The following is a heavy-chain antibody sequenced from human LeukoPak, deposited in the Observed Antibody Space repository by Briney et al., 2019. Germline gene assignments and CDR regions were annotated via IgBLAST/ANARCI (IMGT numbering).Heavy chain of an antibody. CDR2: IYHSGST. CDR3: ARGGNDILTGYYIEYFDY. D-gene: IGHD3-9*01. J-gene: IGHJ4*02. V-gene: IGHV4-39*07. Sequence: SETLSLTCTVSGGSISSSSYYWGWIRQPPGKGLEWIGYIYHSGSTYYNPSLKSRVTISLDRSKNQFSLKLSSVTAADTAVYYCARGGNDILTGYYIEYFDYWGQGTLVTVSS. CDR1: GGSISSSSYY.